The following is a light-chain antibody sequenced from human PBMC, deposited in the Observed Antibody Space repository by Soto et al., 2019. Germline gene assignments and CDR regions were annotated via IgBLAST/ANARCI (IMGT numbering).Light chain of an antibody. CDR3: QQSHSSPLS. V-gene: IGKV1-39*01. Sequence: IPMTQSPSSLSASVGDRVTITCRASQSIVRNLNWYQQKPGKAPELLIYTASSLESGVPSRFSGSGSGTDFALTISSLQPEDSAVYYCQQSHSSPLSFGGGTKVEFK. CDR2: TAS. CDR1: QSIVRN. J-gene: IGKJ4*01.